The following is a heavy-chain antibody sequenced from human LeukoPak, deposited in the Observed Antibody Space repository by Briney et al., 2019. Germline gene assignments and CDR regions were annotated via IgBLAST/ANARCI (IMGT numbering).Heavy chain of an antibody. D-gene: IGHD3-16*01. Sequence: GASVKVSCKASGYTFTSYDINWVRQATGQGLEWMEWMNPNSGNTGYAQKFQGRVTMTRNTSISTAYMELSSLRSEDTAVYYCARGRYDYVWGSYYNWFDPWGQGTLVTVSS. CDR2: MNPNSGNT. V-gene: IGHV1-8*01. J-gene: IGHJ5*02. CDR1: GYTFTSYD. CDR3: ARGRYDYVWGSYYNWFDP.